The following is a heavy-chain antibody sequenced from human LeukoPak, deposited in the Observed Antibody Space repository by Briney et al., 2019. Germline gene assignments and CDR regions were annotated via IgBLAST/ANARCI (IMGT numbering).Heavy chain of an antibody. J-gene: IGHJ4*02. CDR1: GFSFSSYA. Sequence: GGSLRLSCAASGFSFSSYAMSWVRQAPGKGLEWVSVISGSGYSTYYTDSVKGRFTISRDNSKNTLYLRMNSLRAEDTAIYYCAKETSYYYDGTGYIDYWGQGTLVTVSS. V-gene: IGHV3-23*01. CDR2: ISGSGYST. CDR3: AKETSYYYDGTGYIDY. D-gene: IGHD3-22*01.